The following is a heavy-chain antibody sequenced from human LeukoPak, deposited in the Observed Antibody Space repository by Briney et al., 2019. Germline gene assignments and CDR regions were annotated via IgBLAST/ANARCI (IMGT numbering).Heavy chain of an antibody. CDR3: ARTDSSGYGGYYFDY. CDR1: GGSFSSYY. Sequence: PSETLSLTCAVYGGSFSSYYWGWIRQPPGKGLEWIGSIYYSGSTYYNPSLKSRVTISVDTSKNQFSLNLNSVTAADTALYYCARTDSSGYGGYYFDYWGQGTLVTVSS. D-gene: IGHD3-22*01. J-gene: IGHJ4*02. CDR2: IYYSGST. V-gene: IGHV4-39*01.